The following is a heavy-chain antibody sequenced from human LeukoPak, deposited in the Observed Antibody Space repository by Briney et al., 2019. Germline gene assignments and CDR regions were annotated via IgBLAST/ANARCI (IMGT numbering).Heavy chain of an antibody. V-gene: IGHV3-30-3*01. CDR2: ISYDGSNK. CDR1: GFTFSSYA. CDR3: ARDQWRTTVTTRLNYYYGMDV. J-gene: IGHJ6*02. Sequence: GGSLRLSCAASGFTFSSYAMHWVRQAPGKGLEWVAVISYDGSNKYYADSVKGRFTISRDNAKNSLYLQMNSLRAEDTAVYYCARDQWRTTVTTRLNYYYGMDVWGQGTTVTVSS. D-gene: IGHD4-17*01.